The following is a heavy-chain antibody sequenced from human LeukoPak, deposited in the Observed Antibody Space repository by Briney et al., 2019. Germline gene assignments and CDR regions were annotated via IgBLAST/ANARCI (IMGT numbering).Heavy chain of an antibody. CDR1: GYTLTELS. CDR2: FDPEDGET. D-gene: IGHD5-18*01. J-gene: IGHJ4*02. CDR3: ATISRYGHDY. V-gene: IGHV1-24*01. Sequence: ASVKVSCKVSGYTLTELSMHWVRQAPGTGLEWMGGFDPEDGETIYAQKFQGGVTMTEDTSTDTAYMELSSLRSEDTAVYYCATISRYGHDYWGQGTLVTVSS.